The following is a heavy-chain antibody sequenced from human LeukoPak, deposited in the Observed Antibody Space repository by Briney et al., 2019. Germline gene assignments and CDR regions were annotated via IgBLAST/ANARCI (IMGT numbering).Heavy chain of an antibody. Sequence: GGSLRPSCAPSGFALTDYGMSWVRQAPGRGLGWVSGINWNGVRTEYADSVQGRVTISRDNANNSLFLEMNSLGAEDTGLYYCARGSSHYYYFFGMDVWGQGTTVTVPS. D-gene: IGHD3/OR15-3a*01. CDR3: ARGSSHYYYFFGMDV. J-gene: IGHJ6*02. V-gene: IGHV3-20*04. CDR2: INWNGVRT. CDR1: GFALTDYG.